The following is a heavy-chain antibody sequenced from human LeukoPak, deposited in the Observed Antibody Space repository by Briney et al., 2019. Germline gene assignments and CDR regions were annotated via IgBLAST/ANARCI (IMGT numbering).Heavy chain of an antibody. J-gene: IGHJ6*03. D-gene: IGHD3/OR15-3a*01. CDR1: GLSFSNCW. CDR3: ARGDDFRPPYYYYYYMDV. Sequence: GGSLRLSCAASGLSFSNCWMSWVRQSPGKGLEWVANINQDGSDKYYVDSVKGRFTISRDNAENSVYLQMNSLRAEETAVYYCARGDDFRPPYYYYYYMDVWGKGTTVTVSS. CDR2: INQDGSDK. V-gene: IGHV3-7*01.